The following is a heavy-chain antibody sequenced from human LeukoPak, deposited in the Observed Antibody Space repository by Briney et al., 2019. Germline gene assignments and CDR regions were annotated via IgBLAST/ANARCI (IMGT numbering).Heavy chain of an antibody. V-gene: IGHV1-8*03. J-gene: IGHJ6*03. CDR1: GYTFTSYD. D-gene: IGHD6-19*01. CDR3: ARRAVENSYYYHMDG. Sequence: ASVKVSCKASGYTFTSYDINWVRQVTGQGLEWMGWMNPKSGNTGYAQKFQGRVTITRNTSISTAYMEVSSLRYEDTAVYSCARRAVENSYYYHMDGWGKRATVTVSS. CDR2: MNPKSGNT.